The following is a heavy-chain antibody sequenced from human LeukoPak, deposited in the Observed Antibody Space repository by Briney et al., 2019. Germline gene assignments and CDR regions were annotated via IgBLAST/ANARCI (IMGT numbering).Heavy chain of an antibody. J-gene: IGHJ3*02. CDR2: IGGSGAGT. CDR3: ARDGLYCTNGVCSSDI. CDR1: GFTFNNYA. D-gene: IGHD2-8*01. V-gene: IGHV3-23*01. Sequence: GGSLRLSCVASGFTFNNYAMCWVRQAPGKGLEWVSTIGGSGAGTYYADSVKGRFTISRDNSKNTLYLHTNSLRAEDTAVYYCARDGLYCTNGVCSSDIWGQGTLVTVSS.